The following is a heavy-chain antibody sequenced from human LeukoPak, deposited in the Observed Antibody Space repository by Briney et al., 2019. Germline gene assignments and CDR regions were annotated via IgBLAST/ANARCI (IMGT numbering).Heavy chain of an antibody. CDR3: AKDILTSTVSYYYYYGMDV. Sequence: GDSLRLSCAASGFTFSDSAMNWVRQAPGKGLEWVSSINNVASHIYYADSVRGRFTISRDNAKNSLYLQMNSLRAEDTALYYCAKDILTSTVSYYYYYGMDVWGQGTTVTVSS. CDR2: INNVASHI. J-gene: IGHJ6*02. V-gene: IGHV3-21*04. CDR1: GFTFSDSA. D-gene: IGHD4-17*01.